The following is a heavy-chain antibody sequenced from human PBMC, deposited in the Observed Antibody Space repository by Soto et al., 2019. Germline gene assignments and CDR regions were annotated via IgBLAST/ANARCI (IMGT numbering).Heavy chain of an antibody. J-gene: IGHJ6*02. CDR3: ARDPPFGTYYYGAGSSLGPNYYGMDV. Sequence: SVKVSCKASVGTFSSYAISLVRQAPGQGLGWMGGIIPIFVTANYAQKFQGRVTITADESTSTAYMELSSLRSEDTAVYYCARDPPFGTYYYGAGSSLGPNYYGMDVWGQGTTVTVSS. CDR1: VGTFSSYA. CDR2: IIPIFVTA. V-gene: IGHV1-69*13. D-gene: IGHD3-10*01.